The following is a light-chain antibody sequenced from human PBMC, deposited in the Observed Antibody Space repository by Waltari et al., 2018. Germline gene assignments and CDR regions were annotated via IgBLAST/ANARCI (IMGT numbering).Light chain of an antibody. V-gene: IGKV1-5*03. Sequence: DIQMTQSPSTLSASVGDRVTITCRASQSISSWLAWYPQKPGKAPKLLIFKASSLESGVPSRFSSSGSGTEFTLTISSLQPDDFATYYCQQYNSSPQTFGQGTKVEIK. CDR2: KAS. CDR3: QQYNSSPQT. CDR1: QSISSW. J-gene: IGKJ1*01.